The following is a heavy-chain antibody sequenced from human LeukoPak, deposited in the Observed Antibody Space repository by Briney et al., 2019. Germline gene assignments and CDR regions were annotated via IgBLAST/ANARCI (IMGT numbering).Heavy chain of an antibody. CDR1: GYTFINYY. CDR2: INPSGGST. D-gene: IGHD4-17*01. Sequence: ASVKVSCKASGYTFINYYIHWVRQAPGQGLEWMGVINPSGGSTSYAQKFQGRVTMTTDTSTSTAYMELRSLRSDDTAVYYCARDDYGDYTLYYYYGMDVWGQGTTVAVSS. J-gene: IGHJ6*02. CDR3: ARDDYGDYTLYYYYGMDV. V-gene: IGHV1-46*01.